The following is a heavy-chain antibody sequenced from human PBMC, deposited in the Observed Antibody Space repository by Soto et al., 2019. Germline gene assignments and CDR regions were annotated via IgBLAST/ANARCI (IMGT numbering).Heavy chain of an antibody. V-gene: IGHV3-30*18. CDR1: GFTFSSYG. D-gene: IGHD6-19*01. J-gene: IGHJ6*02. CDR2: ISYDGSNK. Sequence: GGSLRLSCAASGFTFSSYGMHWVRQAPGKGLEWVAVISYDGSNKYYADSVKGRFTISRDNSKNTLYLQMNSLRAEDTAVYYCAKDKTIAVAGRSSYYYYGMDVWGQGTTVTVSS. CDR3: AKDKTIAVAGRSSYYYYGMDV.